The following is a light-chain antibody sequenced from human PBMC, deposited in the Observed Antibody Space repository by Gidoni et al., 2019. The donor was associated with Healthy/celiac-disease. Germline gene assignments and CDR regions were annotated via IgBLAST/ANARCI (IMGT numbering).Light chain of an antibody. Sequence: QSVLTQPPSASGTPGQRVTISCSGSSSNIGSNTVNWYQQLPGTAPKLLIYSNKQRPSGVPDRFSGSKSGTSASLAISGRQSEDEADYYCAAWDDSLNVLFGGGTKLTVL. J-gene: IGLJ2*01. V-gene: IGLV1-44*01. CDR3: AAWDDSLNVL. CDR1: SSNIGSNT. CDR2: SNK.